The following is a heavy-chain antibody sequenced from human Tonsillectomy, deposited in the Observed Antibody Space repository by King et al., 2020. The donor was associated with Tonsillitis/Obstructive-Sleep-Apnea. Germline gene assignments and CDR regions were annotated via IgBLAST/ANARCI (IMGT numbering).Heavy chain of an antibody. CDR3: AIVRDCSLTSCYNAFDI. CDR2: ISYDGSNK. V-gene: IGHV3-30*14. Sequence: VQLVESGGGVVQPGRSLRLSCAASGFTFSTYAMHWVRQAPGKGLEWVAVISYDGSNKYYADSVKGQFTISRDNSKNTLYLLMNSLRTEDTADYYCAIVRDCSLTSCYNAFDIWGQGTMVTVSS. J-gene: IGHJ3*02. CDR1: GFTFSTYA. D-gene: IGHD2-2*02.